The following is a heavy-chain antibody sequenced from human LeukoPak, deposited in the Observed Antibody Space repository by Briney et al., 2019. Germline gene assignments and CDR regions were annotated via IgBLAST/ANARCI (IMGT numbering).Heavy chain of an antibody. Sequence: SETLSLTCTVSGGSISSYYWSWIRQPPGKGLEWIGYIYYSGSTNYNPSLKSRVTISVDTSKNQFSLKLSSVTAADTAVYYCASGRVLLWFGELITDWFDPWGQGTLVTVSS. CDR2: IYYSGST. CDR1: GGSISSYY. V-gene: IGHV4-59*12. CDR3: ASGRVLLWFGELITDWFDP. D-gene: IGHD3-10*01. J-gene: IGHJ5*02.